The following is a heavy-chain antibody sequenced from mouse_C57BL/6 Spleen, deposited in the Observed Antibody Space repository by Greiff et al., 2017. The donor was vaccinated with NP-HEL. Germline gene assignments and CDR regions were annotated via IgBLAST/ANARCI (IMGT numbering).Heavy chain of an antibody. CDR3: ARGVVATLYYAMDY. J-gene: IGHJ4*01. CDR2: ISDGGSYT. CDR1: GFTFSSYA. Sequence: EVQRVESGGGLVKPGGSLKLSCAASGFTFSSYAMSWVRQTPEKRLEWVATISDGGSYTYYPDNVKGRFTISRDNAKNNLYLQMSHLKSEDTAMYYCARGVVATLYYAMDYWGQGTSVTVSS. V-gene: IGHV5-4*01. D-gene: IGHD1-1*01.